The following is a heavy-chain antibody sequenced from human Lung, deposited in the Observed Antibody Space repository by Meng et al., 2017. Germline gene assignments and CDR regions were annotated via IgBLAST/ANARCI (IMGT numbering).Heavy chain of an antibody. D-gene: IGHD4-11*01. CDR2: INHSGST. CDR1: GGSFSDYY. CDR3: ARGPTTMAHDFDY. J-gene: IGHJ4*02. Sequence: QLQQWGAGLLKPSETLSLTCVVSGGSFSDYYWSWIRPPPGKGLEWIGEINHSGSTNYNPSLESRATISVDTSQNNLSLKLSSVTAADSAVYYCARGPTTMAHDFDYWGQGTLVTVSS. V-gene: IGHV4-34*01.